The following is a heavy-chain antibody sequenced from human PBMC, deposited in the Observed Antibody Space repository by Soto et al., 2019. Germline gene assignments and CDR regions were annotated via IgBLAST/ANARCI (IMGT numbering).Heavy chain of an antibody. J-gene: IGHJ4*02. CDR2: IIPIFGTA. D-gene: IGHD1-26*01. CDR3: ASGIVGATRAPLYYFDY. V-gene: IGHV1-69*06. Sequence: SVKVSCKASGGTFSSYAISWVRQAPGQGLEWMGGIIPIFGTANYAQKFQGRVTITADKSTSTAYMELSSLRSEDTAVYYCASGIVGATRAPLYYFDYWGQGTLVTVSS. CDR1: GGTFSSYA.